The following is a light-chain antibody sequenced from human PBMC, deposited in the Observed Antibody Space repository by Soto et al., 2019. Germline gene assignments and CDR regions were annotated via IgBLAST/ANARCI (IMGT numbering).Light chain of an antibody. CDR1: QSVNIN. J-gene: IGKJ2*01. Sequence: EIVMTQSPATLSVSPGERATLSCRASQSVNINLAWYQEKPGQAPRLLIYGASTRATGIPGRFSGSGSGTEFTLTISSLQSEDFAVYYCQEYNNWPLYTFGQGTKLEIK. V-gene: IGKV3-15*01. CDR3: QEYNNWPLYT. CDR2: GAS.